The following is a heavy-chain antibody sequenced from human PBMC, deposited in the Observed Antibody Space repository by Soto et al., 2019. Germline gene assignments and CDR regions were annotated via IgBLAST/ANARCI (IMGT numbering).Heavy chain of an antibody. J-gene: IGHJ6*02. D-gene: IGHD3-10*01. CDR3: ARYYYGSGLGFYYGMDV. Sequence: ASVNVSCKASGYTFTSYGISWVRQAPGQGLEWMGWISAYNGNTNYAQKLQGRVTMTTDTSTSTAYMELRSLRSDDTAVYYCARYYYGSGLGFYYGMDVWGQGTTVTVSS. CDR1: GYTFTSYG. V-gene: IGHV1-18*01. CDR2: ISAYNGNT.